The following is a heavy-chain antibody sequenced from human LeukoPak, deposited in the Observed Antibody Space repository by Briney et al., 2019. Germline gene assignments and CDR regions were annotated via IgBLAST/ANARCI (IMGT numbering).Heavy chain of an antibody. CDR1: GLTFSSYG. CDR3: AKRDGYCSSTSCLSYYYMHV. J-gene: IGHJ6*03. Sequence: GGSLRLSCAASGLTFSSYGMSWVRQAPGKGLEWVSGISGSGGSTYYADSVKGRFTISRDNTKNTLYLQMNSLRAEDTAVYYCAKRDGYCSSTSCLSYYYMHVWGKVSTVTVSS. CDR2: ISGSGGST. D-gene: IGHD2-2*01. V-gene: IGHV3-23*01.